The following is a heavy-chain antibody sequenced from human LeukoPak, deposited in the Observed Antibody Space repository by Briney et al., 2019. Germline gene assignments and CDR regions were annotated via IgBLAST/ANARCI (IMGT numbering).Heavy chain of an antibody. Sequence: PGGSLRLSCAASGFTFSSYTMNWVRQAPGKGREWVSSISSSSSYIYYADSMKGRFTISRDNAKNSLYLQMNSLRAEDTAVYYCARAYDSSGYYPPYYYYMDVWGKGTTVTVSS. CDR2: ISSSSSYI. V-gene: IGHV3-21*01. J-gene: IGHJ6*03. D-gene: IGHD3-22*01. CDR3: ARAYDSSGYYPPYYYYMDV. CDR1: GFTFSSYT.